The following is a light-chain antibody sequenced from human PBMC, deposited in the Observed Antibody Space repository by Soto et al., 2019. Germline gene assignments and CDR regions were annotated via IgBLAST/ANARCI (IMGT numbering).Light chain of an antibody. V-gene: IGKV3-15*01. CDR2: GAS. CDR3: QQYHNWPPLT. CDR1: QSVSNY. Sequence: EIVMTQSPATLSVSPGERATLSCRASQSVSNYLAWYQQKPGQAHRLLIYGASTRATGIPARFSGGGSETEVTLNIRSLQSEDFAVYYCQQYHNWPPLTFGGGTKVEIK. J-gene: IGKJ4*01.